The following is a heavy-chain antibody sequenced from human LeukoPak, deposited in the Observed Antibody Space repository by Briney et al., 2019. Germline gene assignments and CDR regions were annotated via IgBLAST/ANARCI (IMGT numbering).Heavy chain of an antibody. J-gene: IGHJ4*02. CDR2: FDPEDGET. Sequence: ASVKVSCKVSGYTLTELSMHWVRQAPGKGLEWMGGFDPEDGETIYAQKFQGRVTMTRDTSTSTVYMELSSLRSEDTAVYYCARASYDSSGYYYGDFGYWGRGTLVTVSS. D-gene: IGHD3-22*01. CDR3: ARASYDSSGYYYGDFGY. CDR1: GYTLTELS. V-gene: IGHV1-24*01.